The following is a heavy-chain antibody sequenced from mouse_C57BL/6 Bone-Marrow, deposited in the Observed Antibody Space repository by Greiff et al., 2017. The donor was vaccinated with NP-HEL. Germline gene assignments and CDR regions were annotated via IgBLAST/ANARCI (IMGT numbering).Heavy chain of an antibody. CDR3: ARRERYFDY. CDR1: GFTFSSYG. J-gene: IGHJ2*01. CDR2: ISSGGSYT. V-gene: IGHV5-6*02. Sequence: EVKLMESGGDLVKPGGSLKLSCAASGFTFSSYGMSWVRQTPDKRLEWVATISSGGSYTYYPDSVKGRVTISRDNAKNTLYLQMSSLKSEDTAMYYCARRERYFDYWGQGTTLTVSS.